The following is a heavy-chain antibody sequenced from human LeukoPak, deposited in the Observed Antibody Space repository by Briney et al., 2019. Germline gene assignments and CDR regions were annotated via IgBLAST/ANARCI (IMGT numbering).Heavy chain of an antibody. CDR3: ARGVGATTFDY. Sequence: PGGSLRLSCAASGFTFSSYWMHWVRQAPGKGLVWVSRINTDGSSTSYADSVKGRFTISRDNAKNTLYLQMNSLRAEDTAVYYCARGVGATTFDYWGQGTLVTVSS. D-gene: IGHD1-26*01. V-gene: IGHV3-74*01. J-gene: IGHJ4*02. CDR2: INTDGSST. CDR1: GFTFSSYW.